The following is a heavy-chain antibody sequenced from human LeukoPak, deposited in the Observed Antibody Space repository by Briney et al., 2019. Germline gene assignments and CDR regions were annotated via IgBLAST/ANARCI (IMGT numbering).Heavy chain of an antibody. D-gene: IGHD4-17*01. CDR2: INEDGSER. CDR3: AKESDYGDYVGY. J-gene: IGHJ4*02. Sequence: GGSLRLSCAASGFTFSSYEMNWVRQAPGKGLEWVANINEDGSERHYVDSVKGRFTISRDNAKNSLYLQMNSLRDEDTAVYYCAKESDYGDYVGYWGQGTLVTVSS. V-gene: IGHV3-7*01. CDR1: GFTFSSYE.